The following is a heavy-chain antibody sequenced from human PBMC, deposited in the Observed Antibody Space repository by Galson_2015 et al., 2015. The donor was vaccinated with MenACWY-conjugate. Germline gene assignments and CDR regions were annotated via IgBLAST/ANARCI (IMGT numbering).Heavy chain of an antibody. Sequence: SVKVSCKASGYTFTVYGISWVRQAPGRGLEWMGWISTNNGNTAFAQKFQGRVTMTRETSTSTVYMELRSLRSDDTAMYYCARDHLYCNSAGCVGSGTTLEYWGQGTLVTVSS. D-gene: IGHD2/OR15-2a*01. CDR3: ARDHLYCNSAGCVGSGTTLEY. CDR2: ISTNNGNT. J-gene: IGHJ4*02. CDR1: GYTFTVYG. V-gene: IGHV1-18*04.